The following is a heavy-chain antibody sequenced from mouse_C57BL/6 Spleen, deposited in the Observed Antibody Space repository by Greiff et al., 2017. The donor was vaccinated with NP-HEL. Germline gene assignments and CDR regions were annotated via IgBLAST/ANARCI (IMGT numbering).Heavy chain of an antibody. J-gene: IGHJ3*01. CDR1: GYTFTSYW. CDR2: IYPGSGST. CDR3: ARGGIYYDYDSFAY. D-gene: IGHD2-4*01. Sequence: QVQLQQPGAELVKPGASVKMSCKASGYTFTSYWITWVKQRPGQGLEWIGDIYPGSGSTNYNEKFKSKATLTVDTSSSTAYMQLSSLTSEDSAVYYCARGGIYYDYDSFAYWGQGTLVTVSA. V-gene: IGHV1-55*01.